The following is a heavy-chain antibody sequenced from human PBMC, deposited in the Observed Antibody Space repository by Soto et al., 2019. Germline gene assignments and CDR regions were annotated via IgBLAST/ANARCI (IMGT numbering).Heavy chain of an antibody. V-gene: IGHV3-23*01. D-gene: IGHD2-15*01. Sequence: GGSLRLSCAASGCTFSSYAMSWVRQAPGKGLEWVSAISGSGGSTYYADSVKGRFTISRDNSKNTLYLQMNSLRAEDTAVYYWAKASPGGVVGGDYYFDYWGQGTLVTVPS. CDR2: ISGSGGST. J-gene: IGHJ4*02. CDR3: AKASPGGVVGGDYYFDY. CDR1: GCTFSSYA.